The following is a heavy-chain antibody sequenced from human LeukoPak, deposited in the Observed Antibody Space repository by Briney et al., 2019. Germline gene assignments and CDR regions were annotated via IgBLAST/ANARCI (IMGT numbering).Heavy chain of an antibody. V-gene: IGHV3-23*01. CDR1: GFTFSSFA. D-gene: IGHD4-23*01. CDR3: ARETPAFDY. Sequence: GGSLRLSCVDSGFTFSSFAMSWVRQAPGRGLEWVSTISSSGSTTYYIDSVKGRFTISRDNSRNTLYLQLNSLRGKDTAVYYCARETPAFDYWGQGTLVTVS. J-gene: IGHJ4*02. CDR2: ISSSGSTT.